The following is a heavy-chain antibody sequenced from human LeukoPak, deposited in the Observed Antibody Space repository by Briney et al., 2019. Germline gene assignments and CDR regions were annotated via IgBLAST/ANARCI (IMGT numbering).Heavy chain of an antibody. J-gene: IGHJ4*02. CDR2: INHSGST. D-gene: IGHD4-17*01. CDR1: GGSFSGYY. V-gene: IGHV4-34*01. Sequence: PSETLSLTCAVYGGSFSGYYWSWIRQPPGKGLEWLGEINHSGSTNYNPSLKSRVTISVDTSKNQFSLKLSSVTAADTAVYYCARSPNTVTTYRFDYWGQGTLVTVSS. CDR3: ARSPNTVTTYRFDY.